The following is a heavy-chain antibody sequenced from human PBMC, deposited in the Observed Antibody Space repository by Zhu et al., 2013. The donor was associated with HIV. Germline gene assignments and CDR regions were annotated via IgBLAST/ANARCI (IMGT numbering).Heavy chain of an antibody. Sequence: QVQLVQSGTEVKKPGASVKVSCKASGYSFTGYYFHWVRQAPGQELEWMGWINPNSGGTKYAQKFHGRVTMTRDTSISTAYMELRSLTSDDTAVYYCARDPSTRYYTDVWGKGTTVIVSS. V-gene: IGHV1-2*02. D-gene: IGHD4-17*01. CDR3: ARDPSTRYYTDV. CDR2: INPNSGGT. CDR1: GYSFTGYY. J-gene: IGHJ6*03.